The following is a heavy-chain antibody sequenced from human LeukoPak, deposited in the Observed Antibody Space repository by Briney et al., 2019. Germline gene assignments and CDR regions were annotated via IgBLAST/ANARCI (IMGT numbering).Heavy chain of an antibody. J-gene: IGHJ3*02. V-gene: IGHV3-30-3*01. CDR1: GFTFSSYA. D-gene: IGHD6-13*01. CDR3: ARSYSSSWYEAFDI. CDR2: ISYDGSNK. Sequence: PGRSLRLSCAASGFTFSSYAMHWVRQAPGKGLEWVAVISYDGSNKYYADSVKGRFTISRDNSKNTLYLQMNSLRAEDTAVYYCARSYSSSWYEAFDIWGQGTMVTVSS.